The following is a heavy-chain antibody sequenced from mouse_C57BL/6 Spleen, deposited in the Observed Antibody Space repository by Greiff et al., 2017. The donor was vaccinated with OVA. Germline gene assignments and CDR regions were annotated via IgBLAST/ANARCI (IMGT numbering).Heavy chain of an antibody. CDR1: GYSITSGYY. CDR3: ARETGTTYFDV. CDR2: ISYDGSN. V-gene: IGHV3-6*01. D-gene: IGHD4-1*01. J-gene: IGHJ1*03. Sequence: VQLKESGPGLVKPSQSLSLTCSVTGYSITSGYYWNWIRQFPGNKLEWMGYISYDGSNNYNPSLKNRISITRDTSKNQFFLKLNSVTTEDTATYYCARETGTTYFDVWGTGTTVTVSS.